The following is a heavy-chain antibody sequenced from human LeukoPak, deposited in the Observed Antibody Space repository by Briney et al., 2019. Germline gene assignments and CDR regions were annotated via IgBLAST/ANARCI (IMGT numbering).Heavy chain of an antibody. CDR2: ISDYNGNT. D-gene: IGHD2-15*01. CDR1: GYTFTSYG. Sequence: PAASLKLSCIASGYTFTSYGISWVRQAPGQGLEWMARISDYNGNTNYAQKLQGRVTMTTDTSTSTAYMELRSLRSDDTAVYYCARVGVCSGGSCYIPYYYYCGMDVWGQGTTVTVSS. J-gene: IGHJ6*02. CDR3: ARVGVCSGGSCYIPYYYYCGMDV. V-gene: IGHV1-18*01.